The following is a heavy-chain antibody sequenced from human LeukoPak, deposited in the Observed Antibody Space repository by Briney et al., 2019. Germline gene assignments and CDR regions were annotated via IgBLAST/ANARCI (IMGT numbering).Heavy chain of an antibody. Sequence: SVKVSYKASGGTFSSYAISWVRQAPGQGLEWMGRIIPILGIANYAQKFQGRVTITADKSTSTAYMELSSLRSEDTAVYYCARAWDIVVVPAAILNYYGMDVWGQGTTVTVSS. J-gene: IGHJ6*02. CDR2: IIPILGIA. D-gene: IGHD2-2*01. V-gene: IGHV1-69*04. CDR3: ARAWDIVVVPAAILNYYGMDV. CDR1: GGTFSSYA.